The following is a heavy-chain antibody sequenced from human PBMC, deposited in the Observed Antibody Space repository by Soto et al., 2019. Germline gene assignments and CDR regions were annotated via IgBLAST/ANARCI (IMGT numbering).Heavy chain of an antibody. J-gene: IGHJ3*02. V-gene: IGHV3-23*01. CDR3: AKRGGTGWGAFDI. Sequence: EVVLLDSGGGLVQPGGSLRLSSAASGFSFSSYAMCWVRQVPRKGLEWVSCVSGNADRTYDADSVKGRFTISRDNSKNTLYLQMNSLRAEDTALYYCAKRGGTGWGAFDIWGQGSMVTVSS. CDR2: VSGNADRT. D-gene: IGHD2-15*01. CDR1: GFSFSSYA.